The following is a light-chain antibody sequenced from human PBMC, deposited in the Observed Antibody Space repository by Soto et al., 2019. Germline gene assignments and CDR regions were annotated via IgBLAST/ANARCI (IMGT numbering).Light chain of an antibody. CDR1: QSVGSY. CDR2: ETS. CDR3: QQRSSWTRT. V-gene: IGKV3-11*01. Sequence: EIVLTQSPATLSLSPGERATLSCRASQSVGSYLTWYQQKPGQAPRLLIYETSKRATGIPARFSGSGSGTDFTLTISSLEPEDFAVYYCQQRSSWTRTFGQGTKVEI. J-gene: IGKJ1*01.